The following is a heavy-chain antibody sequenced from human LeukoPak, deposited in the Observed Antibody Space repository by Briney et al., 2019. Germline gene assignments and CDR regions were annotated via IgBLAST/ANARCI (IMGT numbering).Heavy chain of an antibody. J-gene: IGHJ4*02. CDR3: ARDAFGGDKSPF. V-gene: IGHV3-74*01. CDR1: GFTFRSYY. Sequence: PGGSLRLSCAASGFTFRSYYMHWVRQAPGKGLVWVSRINSDGSTTNYADSVKGRFTISRDNAKNTLYLQMNSLRAEDTAAYYCARDAFGGDKSPFWGQGTLVTVSS. CDR2: INSDGSTT. D-gene: IGHD3-3*01.